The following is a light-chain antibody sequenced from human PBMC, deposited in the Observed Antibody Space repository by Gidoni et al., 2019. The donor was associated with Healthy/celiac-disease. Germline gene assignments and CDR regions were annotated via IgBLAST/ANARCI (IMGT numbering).Light chain of an antibody. CDR3: QQSYSTFT. J-gene: IGKJ3*01. CDR2: AAS. V-gene: IGKV1-39*01. CDR1: QSISSY. Sequence: DIQMTQSPSSLSASVGDRVTITCRASQSISSYLNWYQQNPGKAPKLLIYAASSLQSGVPSRLSGSGSGTDFTLISSSLQPEDFATYYCQQSYSTFTFGPGTKVDIK.